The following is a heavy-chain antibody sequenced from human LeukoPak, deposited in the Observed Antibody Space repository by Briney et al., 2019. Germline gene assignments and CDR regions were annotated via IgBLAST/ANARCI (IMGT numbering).Heavy chain of an antibody. D-gene: IGHD3-22*01. CDR3: ARELDSSGYFDY. CDR1: GYIFTSYY. CDR2: TYSRDDTT. J-gene: IGHJ4*02. V-gene: IGHV1-46*01. Sequence: GASVKVSCKASGYIFTSYYMHWVRQAPGQGLEWMGVTYSRDDTTSSAQKFRGRVTLARDVSTTTVYMELCSLRSEDTAVYYCARELDSSGYFDYWGQGSLVTVSS.